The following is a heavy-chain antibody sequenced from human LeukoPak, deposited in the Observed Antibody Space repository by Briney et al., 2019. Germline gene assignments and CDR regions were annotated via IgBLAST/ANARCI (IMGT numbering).Heavy chain of an antibody. CDR3: AKGITMIVVAIPTS. Sequence: GGSLRLSCAASGFTFSSYAMSWVRQAPGKGLEWVSAISGSGGSTYYADSVKGRFTISRDNSKNTLYLQMNSLRAEDTAVYHCAKGITMIVVAIPTSWGQGTLVTVSS. V-gene: IGHV3-23*01. CDR1: GFTFSSYA. CDR2: ISGSGGST. D-gene: IGHD3-22*01. J-gene: IGHJ1*01.